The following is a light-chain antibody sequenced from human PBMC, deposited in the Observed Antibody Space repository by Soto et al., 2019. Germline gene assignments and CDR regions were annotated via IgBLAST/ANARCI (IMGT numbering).Light chain of an antibody. CDR1: SSDVGSYHV. V-gene: IGLV2-23*02. J-gene: IGLJ3*02. Sequence: QSALTQPASVSGSPGQSITISCTGTSSDVGSYHVVSWYQQLPGKAPKLMIYEVSQRPSGVSNRFSGSKSGNTASLTISGLQAEDETDYYCCSYAHTRGVLGGGTKLTVL. CDR2: EVS. CDR3: CSYAHTRGV.